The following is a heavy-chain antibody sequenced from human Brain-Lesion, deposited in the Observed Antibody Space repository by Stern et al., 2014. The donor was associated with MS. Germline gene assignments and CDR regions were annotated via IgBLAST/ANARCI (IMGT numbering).Heavy chain of an antibody. CDR1: GYTFNDYY. Sequence: DQLVESGAEVKKPGASVKVSCKASGYTFNDYYLHWVRQAPGQGLEWMGWIDPKTGGTKYVQNFQGRVSMTRDTSTSTVFMELNRLTSDDTAVYYCARGGYSSSYYRFDPWGQGTLVIVSS. V-gene: IGHV1-2*02. CDR3: ARGGYSSSYYRFDP. D-gene: IGHD6-13*01. CDR2: IDPKTGGT. J-gene: IGHJ5*02.